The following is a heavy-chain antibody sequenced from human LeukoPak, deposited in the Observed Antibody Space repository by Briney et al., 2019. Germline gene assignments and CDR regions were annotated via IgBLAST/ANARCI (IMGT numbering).Heavy chain of an antibody. V-gene: IGHV4-34*01. CDR1: GGSFSGYY. CDR3: ARLHRRRDIGAVSFDY. Sequence: NPSETLSLTCAVYGGSFSGYYWSWIRQPPGKGLEWIANIDHSGSTYYNPSLRSRITMSVDTSRNQFSLNLSSVTATDTAIYYCARLHRRRDIGAVSFDYWGQGSLVTVSS. CDR2: IDHSGST. D-gene: IGHD6-25*01. J-gene: IGHJ4*02.